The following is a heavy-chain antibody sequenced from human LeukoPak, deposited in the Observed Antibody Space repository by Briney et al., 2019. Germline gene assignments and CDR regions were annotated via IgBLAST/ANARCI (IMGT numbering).Heavy chain of an antibody. V-gene: IGHV5-51*01. CDR2: IYPVDSDT. Sequence: GEPLKISCQASGYSFTSYSICWLRQMPAKSLEWRGIIYPVDSDTTYSPSFQAHVTISAYNAINTAFLQWISLKPSDTAMYYCARQRTLDKYGSSCYSGNYYYYGMDVWGQGTTVTASS. CDR1: GYSFTSYS. CDR3: ARQRTLDKYGSSCYSGNYYYYGMDV. J-gene: IGHJ6*02. D-gene: IGHD6-13*01.